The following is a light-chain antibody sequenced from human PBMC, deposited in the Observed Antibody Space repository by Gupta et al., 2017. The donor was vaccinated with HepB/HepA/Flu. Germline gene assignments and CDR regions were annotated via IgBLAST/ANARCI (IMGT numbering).Light chain of an antibody. CDR2: KAS. Sequence: GDRVTITCRASQSIRSWLAWFQQKPGQAPKLLISKASRLQSGVPSRFSGGGSGTEFTLTISILQPDDSATYYCQQYNTYPWTFGQGTKVEIK. V-gene: IGKV1-5*03. CDR1: QSIRSW. J-gene: IGKJ1*01. CDR3: QQYNTYPWT.